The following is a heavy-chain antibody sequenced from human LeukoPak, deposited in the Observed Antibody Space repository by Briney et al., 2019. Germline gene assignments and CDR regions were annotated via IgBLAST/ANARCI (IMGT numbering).Heavy chain of an antibody. Sequence: PGGSLRLSCAASGFTFSDHYMDWVRQAPGKGPEWVGRTRNKANSYTTEYAASVKGRFTISRDDSKNSLYLQMNSLKTEDTAVYYCARGDYDFWSGYPYWGQGTLVTVSS. V-gene: IGHV3-72*01. D-gene: IGHD3-3*01. CDR1: GFTFSDHY. CDR2: TRNKANSYTT. CDR3: ARGDYDFWSGYPY. J-gene: IGHJ4*02.